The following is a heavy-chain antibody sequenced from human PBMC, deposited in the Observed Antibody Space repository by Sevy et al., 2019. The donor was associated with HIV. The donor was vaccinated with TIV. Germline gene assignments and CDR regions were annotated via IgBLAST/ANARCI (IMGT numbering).Heavy chain of an antibody. CDR3: ARAFFYFDY. J-gene: IGHJ4*02. D-gene: IGHD3-3*01. V-gene: IGHV4-61*02. Sequence: SETLSLTCTVSGGSISSGSFYWTWIRQPIGKGLEYIGRVFTTGGTSYSPSLKSRVTISLDTSRNQYSLKMSSVTAASTAGDYGARAFFYFDYWGQGALVTVSS. CDR1: GGSISSGSFY. CDR2: VFTTGGT.